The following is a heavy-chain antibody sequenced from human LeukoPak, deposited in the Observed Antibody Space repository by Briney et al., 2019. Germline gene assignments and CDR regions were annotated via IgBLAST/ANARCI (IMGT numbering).Heavy chain of an antibody. Sequence: GGSLRLSCAASGFTVSSNFMSWVRQAPGKGLEWVSVIYSGGNTYYADYVKGRFTISRDNSKNTLYLQMNSLRAEDTAVYHCARDRLPPLGAFDIWGQGTMVTASS. CDR2: IYSGGNT. CDR3: ARDRLPPLGAFDI. J-gene: IGHJ3*02. CDR1: GFTVSSNF. D-gene: IGHD3-16*01. V-gene: IGHV3-66*01.